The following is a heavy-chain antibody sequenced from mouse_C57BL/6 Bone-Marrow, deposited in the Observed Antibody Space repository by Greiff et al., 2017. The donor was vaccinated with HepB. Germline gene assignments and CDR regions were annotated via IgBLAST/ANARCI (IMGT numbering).Heavy chain of an antibody. CDR3: ARCGYYSPYAMDY. J-gene: IGHJ4*01. CDR1: GYTFTSYW. Sequence: QVHVKQPGAELVMPGASVKLSCKASGYTFTSYWMHWVKQRPGQGLEWIGEIDPSDSYTNYNQKFKGKSTLTVDKSSSTAYMQLSSLTSEDSAVYYCARCGYYSPYAMDYWGQGTSVTVSS. CDR2: IDPSDSYT. V-gene: IGHV1-69*01. D-gene: IGHD2-3*01.